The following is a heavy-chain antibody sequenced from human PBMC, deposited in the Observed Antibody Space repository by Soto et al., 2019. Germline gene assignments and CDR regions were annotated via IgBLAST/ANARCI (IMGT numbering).Heavy chain of an antibody. CDR2: IYYSGST. J-gene: IGHJ6*03. V-gene: IGHV4-39*01. D-gene: IGHD3-10*01. CDR1: GGPIRSNNYY. CDR3: ARHYGSGSYYGYYYYYYMDV. Sequence: SETLSLTCTVSGGPIRSNNYYWGWIRQPPGKGLEWIGSIYYSGSTYYNPSLKSPVTITADTSKNQFSLKLSSVTAADTAVYYCARHYGSGSYYGYYYYYYMDVWGKGTTVTVSS.